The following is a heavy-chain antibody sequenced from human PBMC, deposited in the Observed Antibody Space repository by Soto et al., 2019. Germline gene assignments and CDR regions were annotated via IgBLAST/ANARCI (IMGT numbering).Heavy chain of an antibody. Sequence: PGESLKISCKGSGYSFTNYWIGWVRQMPGKGLERMGMIYPDDSDTKYSPSFQGQVTFSADKSINTAYLQWSSLKASDTAIYYCARLEWLSLAAWFDPWGQGTLVTVS. CDR3: ARLEWLSLAAWFDP. J-gene: IGHJ5*02. V-gene: IGHV5-51*01. CDR2: IYPDDSDT. D-gene: IGHD3-3*01. CDR1: GYSFTNYW.